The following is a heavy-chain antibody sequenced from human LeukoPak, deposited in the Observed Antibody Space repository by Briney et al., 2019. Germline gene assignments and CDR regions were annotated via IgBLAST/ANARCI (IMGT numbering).Heavy chain of an antibody. CDR2: IGNTET. D-gene: IGHD5-18*01. CDR3: AKDWIQFNRVFDCFDS. V-gene: IGHV3-23*01. CDR1: GFPFETNA. Sequence: GGSLRLSCATSGFPFETNAMSWVRQAPGKGLEWVATIGNTETFYADSVTGRFTISRDNPKNTVNLQMNRLRVEDTAIYYCAKDWIQFNRVFDCFDSWGQGTLVTVSS. J-gene: IGHJ4*02.